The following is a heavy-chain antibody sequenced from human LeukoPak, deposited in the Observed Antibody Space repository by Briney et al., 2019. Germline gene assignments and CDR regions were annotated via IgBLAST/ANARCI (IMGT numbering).Heavy chain of an antibody. D-gene: IGHD3-16*01. CDR3: ARGVMLEFYYYYMDV. V-gene: IGHV4-34*01. CDR2: INHSGST. J-gene: IGHJ6*03. Sequence: SETLSLTCAVYGGSFSGYYWSWIRQPPGKGLEWIGEINHSGSTNYNPSLKSRVTMSVDTSKNQFSLKLSSVTAADTAVYYCARGVMLEFYYYYMDVWGKGTTVTVSS. CDR1: GGSFSGYY.